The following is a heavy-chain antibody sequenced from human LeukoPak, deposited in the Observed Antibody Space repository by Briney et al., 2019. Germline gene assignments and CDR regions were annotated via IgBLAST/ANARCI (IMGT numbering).Heavy chain of an antibody. CDR1: GFTFSSYG. D-gene: IGHD2-8*02. CDR3: AKNSPGGFDY. CDR2: ISYDGSNK. V-gene: IGHV3-30*18. Sequence: GRSLRLSCAASGFTFSSYGMHWVRQAPGKGLEWVAVISYDGSNKYYADSVKGRFTISRDNSKSTLYLQMNSLRAEDTAVYYCAKNSPGGFDYWGQGTLVTVSS. J-gene: IGHJ4*02.